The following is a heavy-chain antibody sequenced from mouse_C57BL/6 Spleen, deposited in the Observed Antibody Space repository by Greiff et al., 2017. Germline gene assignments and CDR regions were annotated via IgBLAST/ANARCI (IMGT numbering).Heavy chain of an antibody. CDR3: ARSPYDGYYNFDY. D-gene: IGHD2-3*01. J-gene: IGHJ2*01. Sequence: VQLQQSGAELARPGASVKMSCKASGYTFTSYTMHWVKQRPGQGLEWIGYINPSSGYTKYNQKFKDKATLTADKSSSTAYMQLSSLTSEDSAVYYCARSPYDGYYNFDYWGQGTTLTVSS. CDR1: GYTFTSYT. CDR2: INPSSGYT. V-gene: IGHV1-4*01.